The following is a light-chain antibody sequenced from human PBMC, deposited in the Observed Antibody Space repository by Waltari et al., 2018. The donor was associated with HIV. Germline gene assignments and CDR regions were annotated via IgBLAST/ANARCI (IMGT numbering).Light chain of an antibody. CDR1: SRDLGGYKY. J-gene: IGLJ2*01. CDR2: DVN. V-gene: IGLV2-8*01. Sequence: QSALTQPPYASGSLGQSVTISCTGTSRDLGGYKYVSWYKKYPGEAPKPIIYDVNKRPSGVPDRFSGSKSGNTASLTVSGLQGEDEAQYYCSAYAGSNNLVLFGGGTKLTVL. CDR3: SAYAGSNNLVL.